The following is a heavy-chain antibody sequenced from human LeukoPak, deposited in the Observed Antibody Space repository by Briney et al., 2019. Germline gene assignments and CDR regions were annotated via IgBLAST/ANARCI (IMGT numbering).Heavy chain of an antibody. CDR1: GFTFSSYS. CDR3: ARGGEGATHY. D-gene: IGHD2-15*01. Sequence: PGGSLRLSCAASGFTFSSYSMHWVRQAPGKGLEWVSYISSSSSTIYYADSVKGRFTISRDNAKSSLYLQMISLRDEDTAVYYCARGGEGATHYWGQGTLVTVSS. J-gene: IGHJ4*02. CDR2: ISSSSSTI. V-gene: IGHV3-48*02.